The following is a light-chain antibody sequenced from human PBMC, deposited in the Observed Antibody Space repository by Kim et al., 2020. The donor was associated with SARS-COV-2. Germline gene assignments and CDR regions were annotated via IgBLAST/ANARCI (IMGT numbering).Light chain of an antibody. V-gene: IGLV10-54*01. CDR2: RNN. CDR3: STWDSSLNEWV. CDR1: SNNVGNQG. J-gene: IGLJ3*02. Sequence: QAVLTQPPSVSKGLRQTATLTCTGNSNNVGNQGAAWLQQHQGHPPKLLSYRNNNRPSGVSERLSASRSGNTASLTITGLQPEDEADYYCSTWDSSLNEWVFGGGTKLTVL.